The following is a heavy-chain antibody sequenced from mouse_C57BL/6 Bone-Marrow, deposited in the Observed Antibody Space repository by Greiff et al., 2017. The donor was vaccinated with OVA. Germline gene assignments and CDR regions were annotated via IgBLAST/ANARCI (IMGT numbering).Heavy chain of an antibody. Sequence: VQLQQSGAELVRPGASVTLSCKASGYTFTDYEMNWVKQTPVHGLEWIGAIDPETGGTAYNQKFKGKAILTADKASSTAYMELRSLTSEDSAVYYCTRRDPTTVVRYFDVWGTGTTVTVSS. D-gene: IGHD1-1*01. CDR1: GYTFTDYE. CDR2: IDPETGGT. CDR3: TRRDPTTVVRYFDV. V-gene: IGHV1-15*01. J-gene: IGHJ1*03.